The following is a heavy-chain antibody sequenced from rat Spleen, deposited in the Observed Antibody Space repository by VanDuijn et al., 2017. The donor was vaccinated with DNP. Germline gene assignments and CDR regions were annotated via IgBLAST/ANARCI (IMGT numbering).Heavy chain of an antibody. CDR1: GFTFSYYW. Sequence: EVQLVESGGGLVQPGRSLKLSCAASGFTFSYYWMTWVRQVPGKGLEWLASITSNGGATYYPDSVKGRFTISRDNAKNTLYLQMNSLRSEDTASYYCARGGRSYFDYWGQGVMVTVSS. D-gene: IGHD1-11*01. V-gene: IGHV5-31*01. J-gene: IGHJ2*01. CDR2: ITSNGGAT. CDR3: ARGGRSYFDY.